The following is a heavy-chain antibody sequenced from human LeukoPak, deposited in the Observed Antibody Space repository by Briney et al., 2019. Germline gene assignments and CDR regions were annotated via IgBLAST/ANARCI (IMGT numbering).Heavy chain of an antibody. CDR2: ISFDGSSK. J-gene: IGHJ5*02. D-gene: IGHD6-13*01. CDR1: GFTFSSYG. V-gene: IGHV3-30*03. CDR3: ARGKRSSWYSNWFDP. Sequence: GGSLRLSCAASGFTFSSYGMHWVRQAPGKGLEWVAVISFDGSSKDYAESVKGRFTISRDNAKNSLYLQMNSLRAEDTALYYCARGKRSSWYSNWFDPWGQGTLVTVSS.